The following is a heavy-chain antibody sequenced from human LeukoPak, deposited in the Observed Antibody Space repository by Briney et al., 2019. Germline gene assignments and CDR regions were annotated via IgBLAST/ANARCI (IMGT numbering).Heavy chain of an antibody. CDR1: GGSFSAYY. CDR3: TRGLGSDYYGSGSYLSREEHWFDP. D-gene: IGHD3-10*01. J-gene: IGHJ5*02. V-gene: IGHV4-34*01. CDR2: INHSGST. Sequence: SETLSLTCAVYGGSFSAYYWSWIRQPPGKGLQWIGEINHSGSTNCNPSLKSRVTISVDTSKKQFSLKLSSVTAADTAMYYCTRGLGSDYYGSGSYLSREEHWFDPWGQGTQVTVSS.